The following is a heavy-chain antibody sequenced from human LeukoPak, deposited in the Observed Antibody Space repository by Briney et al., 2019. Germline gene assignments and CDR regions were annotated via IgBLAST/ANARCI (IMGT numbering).Heavy chain of an antibody. V-gene: IGHV3-48*01. D-gene: IGHD6-19*01. CDR3: ARAAYSSGPDY. CDR1: GFTFSSYG. CDR2: LGPGSNTI. J-gene: IGHJ4*02. Sequence: GGSLRLSCAASGFTFSSYGMNWVRQAPGKGLEWVSYLGPGSNTIYYADSVKGRFTISRDNAKNSLYLQMNSLRAEDTAVFYCARAAYSSGPDYWGQGTLVTVSS.